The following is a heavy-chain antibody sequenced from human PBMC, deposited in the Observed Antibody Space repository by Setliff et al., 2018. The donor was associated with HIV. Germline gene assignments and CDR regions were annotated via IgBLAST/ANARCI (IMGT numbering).Heavy chain of an antibody. CDR3: ARSLGDPPYYYGSGSYDNSGY. V-gene: IGHV1-3*04. CDR1: GYTFNSYA. D-gene: IGHD3-10*01. Sequence: ASVKVSCKASGYTFNSYARHWVRQAPGQRPEWMGWINTGNGNTRHSQKFHGRVTITRDTPASTAYMELSSLRYEDAAVYHCARSLGDPPYYYGSGSYDNSGYWGQLTPVTVSS. CDR2: INTGNGNT. J-gene: IGHJ4*02.